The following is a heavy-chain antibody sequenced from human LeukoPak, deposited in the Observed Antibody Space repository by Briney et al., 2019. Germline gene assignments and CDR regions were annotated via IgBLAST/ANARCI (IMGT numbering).Heavy chain of an antibody. D-gene: IGHD1-26*01. CDR2: ITPIIGTT. CDR1: GGTLNSHI. V-gene: IGHV1-69*08. CDR3: TRVNLRGSKHNWFDP. J-gene: IGHJ5*02. Sequence: PGASVKVSCKTSGGTLNSHIFSWVRQAPGQGLEWMGRITPIIGTTKYAQKFHDRVTITADKSTTTVYMELSSLRSDDTAVYYCTRVNLRGSKHNWFDPWSQGTLVAVSS.